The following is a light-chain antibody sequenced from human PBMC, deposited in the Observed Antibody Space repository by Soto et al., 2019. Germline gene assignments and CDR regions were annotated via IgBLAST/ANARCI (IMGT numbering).Light chain of an antibody. CDR3: TSDRGTDLLV. V-gene: IGLV2-14*01. CDR2: AVS. Sequence: QSALTQPASVSGSPGQSITISCNGSRSDVGAYNYVSWYQHHPGKVPKLIIYAVSNRPSGVSNRFSGSKSANTASLTISGLQDEEDAEYYCTSDRGTDLLVFGGGTKLTVL. J-gene: IGLJ2*01. CDR1: RSDVGAYNY.